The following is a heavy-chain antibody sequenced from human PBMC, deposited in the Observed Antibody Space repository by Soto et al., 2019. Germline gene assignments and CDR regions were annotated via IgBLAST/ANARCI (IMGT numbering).Heavy chain of an antibody. CDR1: GYTFTRYN. D-gene: IGHD3-22*01. CDR3: VRDRSVNYYDRTGYIYYFDS. J-gene: IGHJ4*02. Sequence: QVQLVQSGAEVKKPGASVKVSCTAFGYTFTRYNMHWVRQAPGQGLEWMGIIIPSSGSASYAQKFQGRITMTSDTSTSTVYMEMSSLTSEDTAVYYCVRDRSVNYYDRTGYIYYFDSWGQGTLVTVSS. CDR2: IIPSSGSA. V-gene: IGHV1-46*01.